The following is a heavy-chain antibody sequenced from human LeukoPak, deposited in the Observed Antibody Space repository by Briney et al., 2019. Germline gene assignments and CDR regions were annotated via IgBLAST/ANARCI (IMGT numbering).Heavy chain of an antibody. CDR3: TRGYSGGSAYAFDI. J-gene: IGHJ3*02. CDR2: TGNKASRYTT. D-gene: IGHD1-26*01. CDR1: GSTFSDQY. V-gene: IGHV3-72*01. Sequence: PGGSLRLSCAASGSTFSDQYMDWVRQAPGKGLQWVGRTGNKASRYTTEYAASVEGRFTISRDDSKNSLYLQMNSLKTEDTALYYCTRGYSGGSAYAFDIWGQGTMVTVSS.